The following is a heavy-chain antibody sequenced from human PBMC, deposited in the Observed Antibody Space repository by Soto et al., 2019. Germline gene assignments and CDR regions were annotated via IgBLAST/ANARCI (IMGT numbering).Heavy chain of an antibody. D-gene: IGHD3-3*01. Sequence: ASVKVSCKVSGNTFTRNKIHWVRQAPGQGLEWMGMINPRGGSTTYAQTFRGRLIVTRDTSTTMVYMELSSLIFDGTAVYFCARDLNHDFWTDPYHFFGMDVWGQGTTVTVYS. J-gene: IGHJ6*02. V-gene: IGHV1-46*01. CDR1: GNTFTRNK. CDR3: ARDLNHDFWTDPYHFFGMDV. CDR2: INPRGGST.